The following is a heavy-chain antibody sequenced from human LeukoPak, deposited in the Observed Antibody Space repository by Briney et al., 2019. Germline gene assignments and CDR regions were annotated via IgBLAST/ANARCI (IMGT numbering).Heavy chain of an antibody. Sequence: NPSETLSLTCTVSGGSISSYYWSWIRQPPGKGLEWIGYIYYSGGTNYNPSLKGRVTISVDTSKNQFSLKLSSVTAADTAVYYCARRHRGYSYGRDAFDIWGQGTMVTVSS. CDR1: GGSISSYY. CDR2: IYYSGGT. J-gene: IGHJ3*02. D-gene: IGHD5-18*01. CDR3: ARRHRGYSYGRDAFDI. V-gene: IGHV4-59*08.